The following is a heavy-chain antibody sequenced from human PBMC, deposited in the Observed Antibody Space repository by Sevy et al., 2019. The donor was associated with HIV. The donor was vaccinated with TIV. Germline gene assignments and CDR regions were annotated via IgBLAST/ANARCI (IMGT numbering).Heavy chain of an antibody. CDR2: INHSGST. D-gene: IGHD2-2*01. CDR3: ARSGAAVVVPAAIDGVDY. V-gene: IGHV4-34*01. J-gene: IGHJ4*02. Sequence: SETLSLTCAVYGGSFSGYYWSWIRQPPGKGLEWIGEINHSGSTNYNPSLKSRVTISVDTSKNQCSLKLSSVTAADTAVYYCARSGAAVVVPAAIDGVDYWGQGTLVTVSS. CDR1: GGSFSGYY.